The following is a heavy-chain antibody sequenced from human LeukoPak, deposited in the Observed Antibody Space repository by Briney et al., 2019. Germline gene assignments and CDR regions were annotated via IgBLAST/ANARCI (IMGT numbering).Heavy chain of an antibody. D-gene: IGHD3-10*01. V-gene: IGHV4-34*01. Sequence: PSETLSLTCAVYGGSFSGYYWSWIRQPPGKGLEWIGEINHSGSTNYNPSLKSRVTISVDTSKNQFSLHLNSVTPEDTAVYYCARKEFGHFQLWFDPWGQGTLVTVSS. CDR1: GGSFSGYY. J-gene: IGHJ5*02. CDR2: INHSGST. CDR3: ARKEFGHFQLWFDP.